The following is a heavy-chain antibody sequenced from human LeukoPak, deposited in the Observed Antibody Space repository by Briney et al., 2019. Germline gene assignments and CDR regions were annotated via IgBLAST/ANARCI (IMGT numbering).Heavy chain of an antibody. CDR3: SRGISGYGMDV. CDR2: IRTKVNSYAT. Sequence: GGSLRLSCAASGFTFSGSGMHWVRQASGKGLEWLGRIRTKVNSYATAYAASVKGRFTISRDDSKNTAYLQMDSLKTEDTAVYYCSRGISGYGMDVWGQGTTVTVSS. D-gene: IGHD6-13*01. CDR1: GFTFSGSG. J-gene: IGHJ6*02. V-gene: IGHV3-73*01.